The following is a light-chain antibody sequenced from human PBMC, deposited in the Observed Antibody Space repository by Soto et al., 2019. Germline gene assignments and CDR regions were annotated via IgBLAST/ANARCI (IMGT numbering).Light chain of an antibody. V-gene: IGKV4-1*01. CDR3: QQYYNTPWT. CDR2: WAS. CDR1: QSVLDSWSNMNY. Sequence: DIGMTLSPDSLAVSLGERATINCKSSQSVLDSWSNMNYLTWYQQKPGQPPKLLIYWASTRESGVPDRFSGSGSGTEFTLTISSLLAEDVAVYHCQQYYNTPWTFGQGTKVEIK. J-gene: IGKJ1*01.